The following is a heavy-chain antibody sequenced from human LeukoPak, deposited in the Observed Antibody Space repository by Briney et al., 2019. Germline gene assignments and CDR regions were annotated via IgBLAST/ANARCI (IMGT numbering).Heavy chain of an antibody. CDR3: ARTPPPYYYDSSGYPYYYYYYMDV. Sequence: ASVKVSCKASGYTFTVYYMHWVRQAPGQGLEWMGWINPNSGGTNYAQKFQGRVTMTRDTSISTAYMELSRLRSDDTAVYYCARTPPPYYYDSSGYPYYYYYYMDVWGKGTTVTISS. CDR1: GYTFTVYY. V-gene: IGHV1-2*02. CDR2: INPNSGGT. D-gene: IGHD3-22*01. J-gene: IGHJ6*03.